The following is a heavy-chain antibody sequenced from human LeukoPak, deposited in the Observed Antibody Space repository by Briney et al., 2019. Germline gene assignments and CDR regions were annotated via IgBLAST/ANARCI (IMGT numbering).Heavy chain of an antibody. CDR2: MNPNSGNT. D-gene: IGHD6-19*01. CDR1: GYTFTSYD. J-gene: IGHJ4*02. Sequence: GASVKVSCKASGYTFTSYDINWVRQATGQGLEWMGWMNPNSGNTGYAQKFQGRVTVTRNTSISTAYMELSSLRSEDTAVYYCATTRGEWLVPGLFDYWGQGTLVTVSS. CDR3: ATTRGEWLVPGLFDY. V-gene: IGHV1-8*01.